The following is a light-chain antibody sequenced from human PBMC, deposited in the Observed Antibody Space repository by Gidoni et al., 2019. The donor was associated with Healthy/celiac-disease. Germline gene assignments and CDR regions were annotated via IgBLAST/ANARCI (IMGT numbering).Light chain of an antibody. CDR1: SSDVGGYNY. CDR3: SSYTSSSTLVV. J-gene: IGLJ2*01. V-gene: IGLV2-14*03. Sequence: QSALTQPASVSESPGQSITISCTGTSSDVGGYNYVSWYQQHPGKAPKLMIYDVSYRPSGVSNRFSGSKSGNTASLTISGLQAEDEAEYYCSSYTSSSTLVVFGGGTKLTVL. CDR2: DVS.